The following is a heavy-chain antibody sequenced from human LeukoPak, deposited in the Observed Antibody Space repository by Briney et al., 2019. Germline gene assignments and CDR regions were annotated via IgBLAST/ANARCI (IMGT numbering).Heavy chain of an antibody. V-gene: IGHV3-7*01. CDR3: ASYGIAAAGTDFDY. Sequence: QAGGSLRLSCAASGFTFSSYWMSWVRQAPGKGLGWVANIKQDGSEKYYVDSVKGRFTISRDNAKNSLYLQMNSLRAEDTAVYYCASYGIAAAGTDFDYWGQGTLVTVSS. J-gene: IGHJ4*02. CDR1: GFTFSSYW. CDR2: IKQDGSEK. D-gene: IGHD6-13*01.